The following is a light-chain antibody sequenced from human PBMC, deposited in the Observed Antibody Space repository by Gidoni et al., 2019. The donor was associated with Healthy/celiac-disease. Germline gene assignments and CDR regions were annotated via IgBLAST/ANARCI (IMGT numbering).Light chain of an antibody. CDR3: QQYYRTPWT. Sequence: DIVMTQSPDSLAVSLGERATTNCKSSQSVLYSSNNKNYLAWYQQKPGQPPKLLIYWASTRESGVPDRFSGSGSGTDFTLTISSLQAEDVAVYYCQQYYRTPWTFDQGTKVEIK. CDR1: QSVLYSSNNKNY. CDR2: WAS. J-gene: IGKJ1*01. V-gene: IGKV4-1*01.